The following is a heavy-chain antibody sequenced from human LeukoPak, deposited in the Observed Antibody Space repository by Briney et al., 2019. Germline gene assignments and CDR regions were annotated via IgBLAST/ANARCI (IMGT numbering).Heavy chain of an antibody. CDR1: GFTFSSYG. D-gene: IGHD5-12*01. Sequence: PGGSLRLSCAASGFTFSSYGMHWVRQAPGKGLEWVAFIRYDGSNKYYADSVKGRFTISRDNAKNSLYLQMNSLRAEDTAVYYCASPAKYSGYDCGGYWGQGTLVTVSS. V-gene: IGHV3-30*02. J-gene: IGHJ4*02. CDR2: IRYDGSNK. CDR3: ASPAKYSGYDCGGY.